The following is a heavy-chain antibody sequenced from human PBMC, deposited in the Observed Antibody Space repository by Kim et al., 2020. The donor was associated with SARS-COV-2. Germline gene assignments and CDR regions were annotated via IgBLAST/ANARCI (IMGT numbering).Heavy chain of an antibody. Sequence: VKGRISISRDHSKNTMYLQMNSLRAEDAAVYYCATVVFYYDAGYFKNWGQGTLVIVSS. J-gene: IGHJ1*01. CDR3: ATVVFYYDAGYFKN. V-gene: IGHV3-66*01. D-gene: IGHD3-22*01.